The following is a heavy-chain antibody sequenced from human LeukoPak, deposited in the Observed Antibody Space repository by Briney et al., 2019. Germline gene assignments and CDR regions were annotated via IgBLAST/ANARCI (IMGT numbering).Heavy chain of an antibody. CDR3: ARDRTRDSSGYYPHHDAFDL. Sequence: GGSLRLSCAASGFTFSSNYMSWVRQAPGKGLEWVSVIYSGGSTYYADYVKGRFTISRDNSKNTLYLQMTSLRAEDTAVYYCARDRTRDSSGYYPHHDAFDLWGQGTMVTVSS. CDR1: GFTFSSNY. D-gene: IGHD3-22*01. V-gene: IGHV3-66*01. J-gene: IGHJ3*01. CDR2: IYSGGST.